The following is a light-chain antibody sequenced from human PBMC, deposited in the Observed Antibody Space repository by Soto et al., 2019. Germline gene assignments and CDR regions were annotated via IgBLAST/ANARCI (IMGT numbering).Light chain of an antibody. CDR1: QSVSNNY. J-gene: IGKJ4*01. CDR2: GAS. CDR3: QQYDNSPLT. Sequence: IVWAQAPGTLSLSAGERATLSFRASQSVSNNYLAWYQQKPGQAPRLLIYGASNRATGIPDRFSGSGSGTDFTLTISRLEPEDFAVYYCQQYDNSPLTFGGGTKVDIK. V-gene: IGKV3-20*01.